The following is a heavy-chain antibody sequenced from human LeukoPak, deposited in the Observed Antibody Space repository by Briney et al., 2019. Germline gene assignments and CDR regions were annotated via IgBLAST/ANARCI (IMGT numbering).Heavy chain of an antibody. D-gene: IGHD5-18*01. J-gene: IGHJ4*02. CDR3: AKDRVRGYSYGYWDY. CDR2: ISGSGGST. V-gene: IGHV3-23*01. Sequence: PGGSLRLSCAASGFTFSSYAMSWVRQAPGKGLEWVSAISGSGGSTYYADSVKGRFTISRDNSKNTLYLQMNSLGAEDTAVYYCAKDRVRGYSYGYWDYWGQGTLVTVSS. CDR1: GFTFSSYA.